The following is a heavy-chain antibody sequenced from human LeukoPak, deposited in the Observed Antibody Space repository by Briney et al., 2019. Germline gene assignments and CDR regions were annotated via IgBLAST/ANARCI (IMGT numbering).Heavy chain of an antibody. J-gene: IGHJ5*02. V-gene: IGHV1-8*01. D-gene: IGHD3-10*01. CDR1: GYTFTSYD. CDR2: MNPNSGNT. CDR3: ARELFGSGSYYRP. Sequence: ASVKVSCKASGYTFTSYDINWVRQATGQGLEWMGWMNPNSGNTGYAQKFQGRVTITTDESTSTAYMELSSLRSEDTAVYYCARELFGSGSYYRPWGQGTLVTVSS.